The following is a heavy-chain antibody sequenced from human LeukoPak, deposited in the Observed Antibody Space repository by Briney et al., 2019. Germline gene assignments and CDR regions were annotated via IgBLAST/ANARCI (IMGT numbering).Heavy chain of an antibody. J-gene: IGHJ4*02. D-gene: IGHD6-25*01. CDR2: MSYDGSDK. CDR1: GFTFNSYA. Sequence: PGRSLRLSCVASGFTFNSYAMHWVRQAPGKGLEWVALMSYDGSDKHYADSVKGRFTISRDNAKNSLYLQMNSLRAEDTAVYYCARVDSSDITVDSWGQGTLVTVSS. CDR3: ARVDSSDITVDS. V-gene: IGHV3-30*03.